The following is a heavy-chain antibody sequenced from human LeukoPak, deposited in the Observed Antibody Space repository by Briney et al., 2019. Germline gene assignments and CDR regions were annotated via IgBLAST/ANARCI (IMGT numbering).Heavy chain of an antibody. CDR1: GYTITTYG. D-gene: IGHD2-15*01. CDR3: PKGAKGYFDF. V-gene: IGHV1-18*01. CDR2: INPYNGNT. Sequence: ASVKVSCKASGYTITTYGITWGRQAPGQGLEWMGWINPYNGNTNYAQKLQGRVTMTTDTSTSTAYMELRSLRSDVTAVYYCPKGAKGYFDFWGQGTLVTVSS. J-gene: IGHJ4*02.